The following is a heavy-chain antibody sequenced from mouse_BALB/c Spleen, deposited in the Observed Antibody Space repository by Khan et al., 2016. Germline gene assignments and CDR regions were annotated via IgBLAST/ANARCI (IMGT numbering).Heavy chain of an antibody. V-gene: IGHV10-1*02. J-gene: IGHJ2*01. Sequence: EVQLVESGGGLVQPKGSLKLSCAASGFTFNTYAMNWVRQAPGKGLEWVARIRSKSNNYATYYADSVKDRFTISRDDSQSMLYLQMNNLKTEDTAMYYGVRQRYYFDYGGRGTTLTVSS. CDR1: GFTFNTYA. CDR3: VRQRYYFDY. CDR2: IRSKSNNYAT.